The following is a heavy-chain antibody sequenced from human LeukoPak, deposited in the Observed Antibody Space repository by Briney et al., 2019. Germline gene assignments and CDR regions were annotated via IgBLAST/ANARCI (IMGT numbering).Heavy chain of an antibody. Sequence: PGGSLRLSCAASGFTVSSNYMSWVRQAPGKGLEWVSVIYSGGSTYYADSVKGRFTISRDNSKNTLYLQMNSLRAEDTAVYYCARSIIYGDYPYFQHWGQGTLVTVSS. CDR3: ARSIIYGDYPYFQH. J-gene: IGHJ1*01. D-gene: IGHD4-17*01. V-gene: IGHV3-53*01. CDR2: IYSGGST. CDR1: GFTVSSNY.